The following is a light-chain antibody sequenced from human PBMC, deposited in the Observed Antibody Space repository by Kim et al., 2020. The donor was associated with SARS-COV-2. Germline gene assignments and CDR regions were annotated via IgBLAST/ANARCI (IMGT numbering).Light chain of an antibody. V-gene: IGLV1-44*01. CDR2: RNN. CDR1: ISTVGSNS. Sequence: PGKSVTISCSGGISTVGSNSVTWYQQPPGTAPNLLIYRNNKRPSGVPDRFSGSKSGTSASLAISGLQSEDEADYYCAAWDDSSYVFGTGTKVTVL. J-gene: IGLJ1*01. CDR3: AAWDDSSYV.